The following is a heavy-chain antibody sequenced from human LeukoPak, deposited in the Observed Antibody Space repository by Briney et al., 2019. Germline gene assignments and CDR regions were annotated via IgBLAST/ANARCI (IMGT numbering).Heavy chain of an antibody. D-gene: IGHD6-6*01. Sequence: SQTLSLTCTVSGGSISSGGYYWSWIRQPPGKGLEWIGYIYHSGSTNYNPSLKSRVTMSVDTSKNQFSLKLSSVTAADTAVYYCASFPIAARDAFDIWGQGTMVTVSS. CDR1: GGSISSGGYY. CDR3: ASFPIAARDAFDI. J-gene: IGHJ3*02. CDR2: IYHSGST. V-gene: IGHV4-30-2*01.